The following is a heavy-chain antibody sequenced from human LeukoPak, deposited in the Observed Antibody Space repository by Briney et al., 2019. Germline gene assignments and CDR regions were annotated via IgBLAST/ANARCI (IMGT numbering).Heavy chain of an antibody. CDR2: IYTSGST. CDR3: ARAQSHYDFWSGYPRGGRWFDP. V-gene: IGHV4-61*02. J-gene: IGHJ5*02. D-gene: IGHD3-3*01. Sequence: SQTLSLTCTVSGGSISSGSYYWSWIRQPAGKGLEWIGRIYTSGSTNYNPSLKSRVTISVDTSKNQFSLKLSSATAADTAVYYCARAQSHYDFWSGYPRGGRWFDPWGQGTLVTVSS. CDR1: GGSISSGSYY.